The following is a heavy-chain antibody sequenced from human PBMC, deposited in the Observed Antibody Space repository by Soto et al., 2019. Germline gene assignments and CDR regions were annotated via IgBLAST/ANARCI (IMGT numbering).Heavy chain of an antibody. CDR1: GGSISSGGYY. CDR2: IYYSGST. Sequence: PSETLSLTCTVSGGSISSGGYYWSWIRQHPGKGLEWIGYIYYSGSTYYNPSLKSRVTISVDTSKNQFSLKLSSVTAADTAFYYCARQTPYQLLPVAPMDVWGKGTTVTVSS. D-gene: IGHD2-2*01. CDR3: ARQTPYQLLPVAPMDV. V-gene: IGHV4-31*03. J-gene: IGHJ6*03.